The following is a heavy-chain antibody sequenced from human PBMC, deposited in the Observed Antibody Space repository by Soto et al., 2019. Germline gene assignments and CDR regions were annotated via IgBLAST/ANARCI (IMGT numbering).Heavy chain of an antibody. CDR2: INPKSGGI. D-gene: IGHD3-10*01. V-gene: IGHV1-2*02. Sequence: QVQLVQSGAEVKKPGASVKVSCKASGYTFTSYYMHWVRQAPGQGLEWMGWINPKSGGINYAQKFLGRVTMTRDTSVTTAYMELSRLTSDDTAVYYCARDGGYYGSGIYGMDVWGQGTTVTVSS. J-gene: IGHJ6*02. CDR1: GYTFTSYY. CDR3: ARDGGYYGSGIYGMDV.